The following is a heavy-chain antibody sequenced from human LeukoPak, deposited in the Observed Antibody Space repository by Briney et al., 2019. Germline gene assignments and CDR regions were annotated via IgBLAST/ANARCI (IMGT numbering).Heavy chain of an antibody. J-gene: IGHJ6*03. CDR1: GFTLSNYA. CDR3: ARDQTKWEPLRRRDYYYMDV. CDR2: IKQDGSEK. V-gene: IGHV3-7*01. Sequence: GGSLRLSCAASGFTLSNYAMTWVRQAPGKGLEWVANIKQDGSEKYYVDSVKGRFTISRDNAKNSLYLQMNSLRAEDTAVYYCARDQTKWEPLRRRDYYYMDVWGKGTTVTVSS. D-gene: IGHD1-26*01.